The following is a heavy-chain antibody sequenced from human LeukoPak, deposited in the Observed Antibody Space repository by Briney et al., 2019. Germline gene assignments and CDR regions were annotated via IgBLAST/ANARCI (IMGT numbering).Heavy chain of an antibody. D-gene: IGHD5-24*01. CDR2: IGASGEST. CDR1: GFTFSGAA. Sequence: GGSPRLSCAASGFTFSGAAMTWVRQAPGKGLEWVSLIGASGESTYYADSVKGRLTISRDNSKNTLSLQMNSLRVEDTAMYFCAKDIQLATWGLGTMVTVSS. V-gene: IGHV3-23*01. J-gene: IGHJ3*01. CDR3: AKDIQLAT.